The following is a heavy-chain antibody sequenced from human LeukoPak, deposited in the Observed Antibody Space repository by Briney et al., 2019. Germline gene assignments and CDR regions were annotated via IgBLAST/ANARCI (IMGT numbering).Heavy chain of an antibody. CDR1: GYTFTSYG. V-gene: IGHV1-18*01. CDR3: ASLRCTNGVCYTRGAFDI. CDR2: ISAYNGNT. Sequence: GASVKVSCKASGYTFTSYGISWVRQAPGQGLEWMGWISAYNGNTNYAQKLQGRVTMTTDTSTSTAYMELRSLRSDDTAVYYCASLRCTNGVCYTRGAFDIWGQGTMVTVSS. D-gene: IGHD2-8*01. J-gene: IGHJ3*02.